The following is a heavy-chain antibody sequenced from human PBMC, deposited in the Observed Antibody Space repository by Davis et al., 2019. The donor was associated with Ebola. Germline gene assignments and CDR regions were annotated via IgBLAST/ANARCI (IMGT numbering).Heavy chain of an antibody. CDR2: INAGNGNT. V-gene: IGHV1/OR15-3*02. J-gene: IGHJ6*02. D-gene: IGHD2-8*01. CDR3: TRESPGGCTNGVCYYYYYYGMDV. CDR1: GYTFTGYY. Sequence: ASVKVSCKASGYTFTGYYMHWVRQAPGQRLEWMGWINAGNGNTKYSQKFQGRVTITRDTSASTAYMELRSLRSDDTAVYYCTRESPGGCTNGVCYYYYYYGMDVWGQGTTVTVSS.